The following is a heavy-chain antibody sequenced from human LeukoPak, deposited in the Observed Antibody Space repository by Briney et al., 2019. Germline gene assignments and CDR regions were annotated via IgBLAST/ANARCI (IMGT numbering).Heavy chain of an antibody. D-gene: IGHD1-26*01. CDR1: GFTFSSYS. V-gene: IGHV3-21*01. Sequence: GGSLRLSCAASGFTFSSYSMNWVRQAPGKGLEWVSSISSSSSYIYCADSVKGRFTISRDNAKNSLYLQMNSLRAEDTAVYYCAVDSGSYYGYWGQGTLVTVSS. J-gene: IGHJ4*02. CDR2: ISSSSSYI. CDR3: AVDSGSYYGY.